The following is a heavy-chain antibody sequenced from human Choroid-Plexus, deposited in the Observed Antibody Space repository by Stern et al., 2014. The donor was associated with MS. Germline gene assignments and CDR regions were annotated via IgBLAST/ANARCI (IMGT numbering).Heavy chain of an antibody. CDR2: IRNKANSYTT. V-gene: IGHV3-72*01. D-gene: IGHD6-19*01. CDR1: GFTLSDHY. J-gene: IGHJ4*02. CDR3: VRVSGSSGSDF. Sequence: EVQLEESGGGLVQPGGSLRLSCVASGFTLSDHYMDWVRQAPGKGLAWVGRIRNKANSYTTQYAASVKGRFVISRDDSKNSLYLQMNSLKSEDTAVYYCVRVSGSSGSDFWGQGTLVSVSS.